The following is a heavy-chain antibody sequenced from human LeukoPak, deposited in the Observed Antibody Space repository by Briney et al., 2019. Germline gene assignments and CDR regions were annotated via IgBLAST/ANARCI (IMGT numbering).Heavy chain of an antibody. D-gene: IGHD3-10*01. CDR1: GASMSGYY. CDR3: ARSMVRGVIINWFDP. V-gene: IGHV4-59*01. CDR2: INYSGNT. Sequence: PSETLSLTCSVPGASMSGYYWSWIRQSPGKGLEWIAFINYSGNTIYNPSLKSRVTMSIDTSKNQFSLNLDSVTPADTAVYYCARSMVRGVIINWFDPWGQGTLVTVSS. J-gene: IGHJ5*02.